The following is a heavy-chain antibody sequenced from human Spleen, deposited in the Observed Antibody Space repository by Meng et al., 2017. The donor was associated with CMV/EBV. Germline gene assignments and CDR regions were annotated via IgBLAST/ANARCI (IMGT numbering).Heavy chain of an antibody. CDR2: ISSSSTYI. J-gene: IGHJ4*02. Sequence: GSLRLSCAASGFTLSPYSMNWVRQAPGKGLEWVASISSSSTYIHYAGSVKGRFTISRDNAKNSLYLQMNRLRAEDTAVYFCASREGGYWGQGTLVTVSS. V-gene: IGHV3-21*01. CDR1: GFTLSPYS. CDR3: ASREGGY. D-gene: IGHD3-16*01.